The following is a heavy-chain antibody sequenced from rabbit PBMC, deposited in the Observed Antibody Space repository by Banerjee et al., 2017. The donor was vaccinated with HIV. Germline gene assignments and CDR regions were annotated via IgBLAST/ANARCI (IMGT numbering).Heavy chain of an antibody. CDR1: GFSFSNKYV. CDR2: INTSSGNT. V-gene: IGHV1S45*01. D-gene: IGHD2-1*01. CDR3: ARDYDNDGGIYLTL. Sequence: QEQLEESGGGLVQPEGSLTLTCTASGFSFSNKYVMCWVRQAPGKGLEWIACINTSSGNTVYATWAKGRFTISKTSSTTVTLQMTSLTAADTATYFCARDYDNDGGIYLTLWGPGTLVTVS. J-gene: IGHJ6*01.